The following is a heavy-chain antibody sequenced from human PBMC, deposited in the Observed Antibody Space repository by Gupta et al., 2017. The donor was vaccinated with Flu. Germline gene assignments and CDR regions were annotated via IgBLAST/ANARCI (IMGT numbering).Heavy chain of an antibody. CDR1: GFTFRSYA. V-gene: IGHV3-30*18. J-gene: IGHJ6*03. CDR3: AKDGPGTASCSYYCYYTDV. Sequence: QMHLVESGGGVVQFGTSLRLSCAASGFTFRSYATHWVRQAPSKGLEWMADIASDGSHKNYADSVRGLFTISRDNSETTLFLEMDSLRVEDTAVYYCAKDGPGTASCSYYCYYTDVWGKVTTFTDSS. D-gene: IGHD2-2*01. CDR2: IASDGSHK.